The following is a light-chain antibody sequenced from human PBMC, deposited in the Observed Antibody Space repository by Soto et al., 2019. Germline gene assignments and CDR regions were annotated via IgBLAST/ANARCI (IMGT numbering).Light chain of an antibody. Sequence: EIAMTQSPATLSVSPGERATLSCRASQSISTELPWYQQIPGQPPRLLIYSASTRATGVPARFTGSGFGSEFTLTISGLQSEDFAIYYCQQGHNWPLTFGQGTRLEI. CDR2: SAS. CDR1: QSISTE. CDR3: QQGHNWPLT. J-gene: IGKJ2*01. V-gene: IGKV3-15*01.